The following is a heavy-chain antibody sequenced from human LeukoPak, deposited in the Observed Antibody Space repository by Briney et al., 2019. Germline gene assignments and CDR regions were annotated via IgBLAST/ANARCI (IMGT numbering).Heavy chain of an antibody. CDR2: IKQDGSEK. D-gene: IGHD3-16*01. Sequence: GGSLRLSCAVSGFTFSSYWMSWVRQAPGKGLEWVANIKQDGSEKYYVDSVKGRFTISRDNAKNSLYLQMNSLRAEDTAVYYCARDGLLYSGTSVPIGYWGQGTLVTVSS. J-gene: IGHJ4*02. CDR1: GFTFSSYW. V-gene: IGHV3-7*01. CDR3: ARDGLLYSGTSVPIGY.